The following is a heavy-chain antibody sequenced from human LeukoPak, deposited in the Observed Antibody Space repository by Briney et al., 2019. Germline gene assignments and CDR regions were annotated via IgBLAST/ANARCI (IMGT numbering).Heavy chain of an antibody. J-gene: IGHJ4*02. CDR1: GGSISSSNW. D-gene: IGHD3-10*01. CDR3: ASQLDSGSYGFDY. Sequence: SETLSLTCAVSGGSISSSNWWSWVRQPPGKGLEWIGEIYHSGSTNYNPSLKSRVTISVDRSKNQFSLKLSSVTAADTVVYYCASQLDSGSYGFDYWGQGTLVTVSS. CDR2: IYHSGST. V-gene: IGHV4-4*02.